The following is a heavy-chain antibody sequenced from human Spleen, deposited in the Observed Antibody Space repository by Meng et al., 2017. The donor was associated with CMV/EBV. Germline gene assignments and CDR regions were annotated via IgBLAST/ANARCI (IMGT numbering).Heavy chain of an antibody. D-gene: IGHD4-17*01. V-gene: IGHV3-30-3*01. CDR2: ISYDGSYK. J-gene: IGHJ4*02. Sequence: GESLKISCAASGFTFSTYGMHWVRQAPGKGLEWVAVISYDGSYKYYADSVKGRFTISRDNSKSTLYFQMNSLRPEDTAVYYCARDRPFYGDFSLFDQWGQGTLVTVSS. CDR1: GFTFSTYG. CDR3: ARDRPFYGDFSLFDQ.